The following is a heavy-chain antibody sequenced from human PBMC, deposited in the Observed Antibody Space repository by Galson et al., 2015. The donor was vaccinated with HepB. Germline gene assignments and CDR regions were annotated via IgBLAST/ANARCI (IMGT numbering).Heavy chain of an antibody. CDR3: TTRTVHSSGWYAWFDP. J-gene: IGHJ5*02. Sequence: SLRLSCAASGFTFSNAWMSWVRQAPGKGLEWVGRIKSKTDGGTTDYAAPVKGRFTISRDDSKNTLYLQMNSLKTEDTAVYYCTTRTVHSSGWYAWFDPWGQGTLVTVSS. V-gene: IGHV3-15*01. CDR2: IKSKTDGGTT. CDR1: GFTFSNAW. D-gene: IGHD6-19*01.